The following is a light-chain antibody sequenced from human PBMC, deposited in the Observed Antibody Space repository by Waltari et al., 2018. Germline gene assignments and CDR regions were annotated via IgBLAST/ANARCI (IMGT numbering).Light chain of an antibody. CDR2: RND. J-gene: IGLJ3*02. CDR1: ASTLGHNI. CDR3: AAWDDRFNGHWL. V-gene: IGLV1-44*01. Sequence: SVLTQPPSPSGTPGRTATLPCSGRASTLGHNIYTWHQQTPGKAPNLLIYRNDQRPSGVPDRFSGSKSGTSASLAISGLQSEDEADYYCAAWDDRFNGHWLFGGGTKVTVL.